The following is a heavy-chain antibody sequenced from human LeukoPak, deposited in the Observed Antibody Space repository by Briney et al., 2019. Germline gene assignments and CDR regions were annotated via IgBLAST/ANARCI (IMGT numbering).Heavy chain of an antibody. CDR1: GYTLSRYW. CDR2: INEDGSST. CDR3: TTDTFGARDS. Sequence: GGSLRLSCAASGYTLSRYWMHWVRQGPGKGLVWVSRINEDGSSTSYAESVRGRFTISRDNAKNTLYLQMNSLRAEDAAVYYCTTDTFGARDSWGQGTLVTVSS. V-gene: IGHV3-74*01. D-gene: IGHD3-10*01. J-gene: IGHJ4*02.